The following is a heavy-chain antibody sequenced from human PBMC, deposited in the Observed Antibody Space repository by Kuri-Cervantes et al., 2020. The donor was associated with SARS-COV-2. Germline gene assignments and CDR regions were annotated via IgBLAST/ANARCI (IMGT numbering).Heavy chain of an antibody. Sequence: SQTLSLTCAVYGGSFSGYYWSWIRQPPGKGLEWIGEINHSGSTNYNPSPKSRVTISVDTSKNQFSLKLSSVTAADTAVYYCASLNYYYGMDVWGQGTTVTVSS. CDR3: ASLNYYYGMDV. J-gene: IGHJ6*02. CDR1: GGSFSGYY. V-gene: IGHV4-34*01. CDR2: INHSGST.